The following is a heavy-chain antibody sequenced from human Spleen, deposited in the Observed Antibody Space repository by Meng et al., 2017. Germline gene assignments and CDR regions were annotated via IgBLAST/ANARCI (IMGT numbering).Heavy chain of an antibody. CDR2: AST. CDR1: VGSVRSSDYQ. V-gene: IGHV4-61*08. J-gene: IGHJ5*02. D-gene: IGHD5-18*01. Sequence: QVHPQESGPGRVRPSETLSLICTVSVGSVRSSDYQWSWIRQPPGKGLEWIGFASTNYNPSLKSRVTISVDKSKNQFSLILTSVTAADTATYYCAGVDVDTGVPSWGQGTLVTVSS. CDR3: AGVDVDTGVPS.